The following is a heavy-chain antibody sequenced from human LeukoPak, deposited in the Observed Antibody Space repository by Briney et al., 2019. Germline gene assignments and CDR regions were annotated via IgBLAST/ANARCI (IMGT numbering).Heavy chain of an antibody. V-gene: IGHV4-59*11. D-gene: IGHD6-13*01. Sequence: PSETLSLTCTVSGGSISSHDWGWIRQPPGKGLEWIGYIYDSGSTTYNPSLKSRVTILVATSKIQFSLNLPSVPAADTAVYYCARLYIGGYSRSTNYNWFDPWGQGTLVTVSS. CDR3: ARLYIGGYSRSTNYNWFDP. CDR1: GGSISSHD. CDR2: IYDSGST. J-gene: IGHJ5*02.